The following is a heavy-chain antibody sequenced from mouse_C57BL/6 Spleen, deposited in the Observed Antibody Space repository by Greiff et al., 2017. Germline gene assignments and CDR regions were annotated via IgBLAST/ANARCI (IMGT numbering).Heavy chain of an antibody. J-gene: IGHJ3*01. CDR2: ISYDGSN. CDR1: GYSITSGYY. V-gene: IGHV3-6*01. D-gene: IGHD1-1*01. CDR3: ARRATVVDPWFAY. Sequence: EVKLVESGPGLVKPSQSLSLTCSVTGYSITSGYYWNWIRQFPGNKLEWMGYISYDGSNNYNPSLKNRISITRDTSKNQFFLKLNSVTTEDTATYYCARRATVVDPWFAYWGQGTLVTVSA.